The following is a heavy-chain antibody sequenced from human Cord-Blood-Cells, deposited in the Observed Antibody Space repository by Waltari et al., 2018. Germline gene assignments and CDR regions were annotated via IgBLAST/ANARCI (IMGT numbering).Heavy chain of an antibody. Sequence: EVQLVESGGGLVQPGGSLRLSCAASGFTFSSYRMNWVPQAPGKGLEWVSYISSSSSTIYYADSVKGRFTISRDNAKNSLYLQMNSLRAEDTAVYYCARFPSRRGGAFDIWGQGTMVTVSS. V-gene: IGHV3-48*01. D-gene: IGHD3-10*01. CDR1: GFTFSSYR. CDR3: ARFPSRRGGAFDI. J-gene: IGHJ3*02. CDR2: ISSSSSTI.